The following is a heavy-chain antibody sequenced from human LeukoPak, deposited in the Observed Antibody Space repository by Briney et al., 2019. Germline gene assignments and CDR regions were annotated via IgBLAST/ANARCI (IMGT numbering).Heavy chain of an antibody. D-gene: IGHD2-2*01. Sequence: GGSLRLSCAASEFTVSNTYMTWVRQTPGKGLEWVSFIYSSGATYYADSVKGRFTISRDNARNSLFLQMNSLRAEDTAVYYCARDLRYCSSASCSENGAFDIWGQGTMVTVSS. CDR2: IYSSGAT. CDR1: EFTVSNTY. J-gene: IGHJ3*02. CDR3: ARDLRYCSSASCSENGAFDI. V-gene: IGHV3-69-1*01.